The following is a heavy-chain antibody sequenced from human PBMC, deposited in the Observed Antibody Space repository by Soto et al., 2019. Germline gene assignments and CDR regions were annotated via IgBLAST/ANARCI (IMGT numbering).Heavy chain of an antibody. D-gene: IGHD5-12*01. CDR1: GFTFSSYW. CDR2: IKQDGSEK. V-gene: IGHV3-7*01. CDR3: ARDPQDSGYDVVYYFDY. Sequence: GGSLRLSCAASGFTFSSYWMSWVRQAPGKGLEWVANIKQDGSEKYYVDSVKGRFTISRDNAKNSLYLQMNSLRAEDTAVYYCARDPQDSGYDVVYYFDYWGQGTLVTVSS. J-gene: IGHJ4*02.